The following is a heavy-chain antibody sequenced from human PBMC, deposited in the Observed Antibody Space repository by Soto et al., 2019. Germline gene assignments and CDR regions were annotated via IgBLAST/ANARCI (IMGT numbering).Heavy chain of an antibody. CDR1: GYTFTSYG. CDR2: ISAYNGNT. D-gene: IGHD6-19*01. J-gene: IGHJ5*02. V-gene: IGHV1-18*01. CDR3: ARESAVAALDP. Sequence: QVQLVQSGAEVKKPGASVKVSCKASGYTFTSYGISWVRQAPGQGLEWMGWISAYNGNTNYAQKLQGRVTMTTDTATSTAYIERRSLRSDDTAVYYCARESAVAALDPWGQGNLVTVSS.